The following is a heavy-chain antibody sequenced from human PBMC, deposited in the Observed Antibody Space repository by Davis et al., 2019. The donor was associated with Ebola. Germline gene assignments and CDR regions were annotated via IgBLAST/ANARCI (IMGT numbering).Heavy chain of an antibody. D-gene: IGHD1-26*01. V-gene: IGHV1-18*01. CDR3: ARHGELGSYLAPLGY. J-gene: IGHJ4*02. CDR1: GYTFTSYG. Sequence: AASVKVSCKASGYTFTSYGISWVRQAPGQGLEWMGWISAYNGNTNYAQKLQGRVTMTTDTSTSTAYMELRSLRSDDTAVYYCARHGELGSYLAPLGYWGQGTLVTVSS. CDR2: ISAYNGNT.